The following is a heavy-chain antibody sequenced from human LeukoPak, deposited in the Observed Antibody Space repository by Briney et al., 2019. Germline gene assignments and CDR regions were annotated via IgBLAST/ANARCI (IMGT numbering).Heavy chain of an antibody. Sequence: GGSLRLSCAASGFTVSSNCMSWVRQAPGKGLEWVSVIYSGGSTYYADSVKGRFTISRDNSKNTLYLRMNSLRAEDTAVYYCVRHFTAVDYWGQGTLVTVSS. CDR1: GFTVSSNC. CDR2: IYSGGST. CDR3: VRHFTAVDY. V-gene: IGHV3-66*02. J-gene: IGHJ4*02. D-gene: IGHD5-18*01.